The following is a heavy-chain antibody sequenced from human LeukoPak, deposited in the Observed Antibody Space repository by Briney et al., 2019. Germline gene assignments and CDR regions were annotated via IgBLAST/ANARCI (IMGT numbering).Heavy chain of an antibody. CDR3: AIIFYDSSGYRSDY. CDR2: IIPIFGTA. V-gene: IGHV1-69*06. J-gene: IGHJ4*02. Sequence: VASVKVSCKASGGTFSSYAISWVRQAPGQGLEWMGGIIPIFGTANYAQKFQGRVTITADKSTSTAYMELSSLRSEDTAVYYCAIIFYDSSGYRSDYWGQGTLVTVSS. D-gene: IGHD3-22*01. CDR1: GGTFSSYA.